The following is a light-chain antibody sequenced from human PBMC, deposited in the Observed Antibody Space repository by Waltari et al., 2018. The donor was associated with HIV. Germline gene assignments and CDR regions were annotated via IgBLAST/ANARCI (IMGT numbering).Light chain of an antibody. CDR2: DVS. Sequence: QSALTQPASVSGSPGQSLTISCTGTSSDVGGYLYVSWYQQHPGKAPKPMIYDVSNRPSGVSNRFSGSKSGNTASLTISGLQAEDEADYYCSSYTSSSTYVFGTGTKVTVL. CDR1: SSDVGGYLY. V-gene: IGLV2-14*03. J-gene: IGLJ1*01. CDR3: SSYTSSSTYV.